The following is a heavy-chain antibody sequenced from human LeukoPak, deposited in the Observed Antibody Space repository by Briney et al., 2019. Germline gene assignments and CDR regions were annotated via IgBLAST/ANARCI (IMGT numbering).Heavy chain of an antibody. V-gene: IGHV1-46*01. CDR2: INPSGGST. D-gene: IGHD1-26*01. Sequence: ASLKVSCKASGYTFTSYYMHWVRQAPGQGLEWMGIINPSGGSTSYAQKFQGRVTMTRDTSTSTVYMELSSLRSEDTAVYYCARDVVGGYGDYWGQGTLVTVSS. CDR1: GYTFTSYY. J-gene: IGHJ4*02. CDR3: ARDVVGGYGDY.